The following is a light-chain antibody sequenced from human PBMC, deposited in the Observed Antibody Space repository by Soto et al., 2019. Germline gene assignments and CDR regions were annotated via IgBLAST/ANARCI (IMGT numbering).Light chain of an antibody. Sequence: EIVLTQSPSTLSLSPGERVTLSCRASQSVSSYLAWYQQKPGQAPRLLIYDASSRATGIPARFSGSGSGTDFTLTISSLAPDDFAVYYCQQRSNWPTFGGGTKVEIK. J-gene: IGKJ4*01. CDR3: QQRSNWPT. CDR1: QSVSSY. V-gene: IGKV3-11*01. CDR2: DAS.